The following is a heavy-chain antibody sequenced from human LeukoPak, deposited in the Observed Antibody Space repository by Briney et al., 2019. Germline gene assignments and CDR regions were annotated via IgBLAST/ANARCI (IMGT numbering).Heavy chain of an antibody. V-gene: IGHV1-2*04. Sequence: PRASVKVSCKASGYTFAGYYMHWVRQAPGQGLEWMGWINPNSGGTNYAQKFQGWVTMTRDTSISTAYMELSRLRSDDTAVYYCARAPSDDILTGRPTRYYYYYGMDVWGQGTTVTVSS. D-gene: IGHD3-9*01. CDR1: GYTFAGYY. CDR3: ARAPSDDILTGRPTRYYYYYGMDV. J-gene: IGHJ6*02. CDR2: INPNSGGT.